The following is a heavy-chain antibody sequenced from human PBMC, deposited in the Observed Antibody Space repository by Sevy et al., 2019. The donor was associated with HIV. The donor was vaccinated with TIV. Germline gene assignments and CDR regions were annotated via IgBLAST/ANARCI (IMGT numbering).Heavy chain of an antibody. CDR3: AKDYLGSIDY. J-gene: IGHJ4*02. Sequence: GGSLRLSCAASGFIFSTSPMHWVRQAPGKGLECVAILSYDDSDENYADSVKGRFTISRDNSKNTLYLQMNSLRAEDTAVYYCAKDYLGSIDYWGQGTLVTVSS. D-gene: IGHD3-10*01. CDR2: LSYDDSDE. CDR1: GFIFSTSP. V-gene: IGHV3-30-3*02.